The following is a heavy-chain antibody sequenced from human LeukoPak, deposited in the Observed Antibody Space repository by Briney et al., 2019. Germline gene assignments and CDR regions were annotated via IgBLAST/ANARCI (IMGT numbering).Heavy chain of an antibody. CDR2: TYSGGST. J-gene: IGHJ5*02. D-gene: IGHD4-17*01. Sequence: GGSLRLSCAASGFTVSSNYMSWVRQAPGKGLEWVSVTYSGGSTYYADSVKGRFTISRDNSKNTLYLQMNSLRAEDTAVYYCARGWDGDGFDPWGQGTLVTVSS. CDR1: GFTVSSNY. V-gene: IGHV3-53*01. CDR3: ARGWDGDGFDP.